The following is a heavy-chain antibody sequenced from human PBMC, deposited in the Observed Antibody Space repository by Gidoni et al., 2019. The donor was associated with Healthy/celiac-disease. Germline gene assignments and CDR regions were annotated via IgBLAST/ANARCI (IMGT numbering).Heavy chain of an antibody. CDR1: GFTFSSYA. J-gene: IGHJ4*02. D-gene: IGHD1-26*01. CDR2: ISGSGGRT. Sequence: EVQLLESGGGLVQPGGSLRLSCAASGFTFSSYAMSWFRQAPGKGLEWVSAISGSGGRTYYADSGKGRFTISRDKSKNTLYLQMNSLRAEDTAVYYCAKDGVAIVGADSSLDYWGQGTLVTVSS. V-gene: IGHV3-23*01. CDR3: AKDGVAIVGADSSLDY.